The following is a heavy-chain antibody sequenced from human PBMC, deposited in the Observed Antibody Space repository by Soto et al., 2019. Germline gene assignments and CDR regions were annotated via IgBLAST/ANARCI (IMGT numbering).Heavy chain of an antibody. CDR1: GGSIISYY. V-gene: IGHV4-59*01. J-gene: IGHJ6*02. D-gene: IGHD3-10*01. CDR3: ARDDGSGSYFGYYGMDV. Sequence: SETVSLTCTVSGGSIISYYWSWIRQPPGKGLEWIGYIYYSGSTNYNPSLKSRVTISVDASKNQFSLKLSSVTAADTAVYYCARDDGSGSYFGYYGMDVWGQGTTVTVSS. CDR2: IYYSGST.